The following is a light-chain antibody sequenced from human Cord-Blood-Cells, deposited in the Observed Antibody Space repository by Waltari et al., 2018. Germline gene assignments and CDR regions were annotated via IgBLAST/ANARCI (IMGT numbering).Light chain of an antibody. Sequence: QSALTQPASVSGSPGQSITISCTGTSSDVGSYNLVSWYHQPPGKAPKLMIYEGSKRPSGVSNRVAGSKSGNTASLTISGLQAEDEADYYCCSYAGSSTYVFGTGTKVTVL. CDR2: EGS. CDR3: CSYAGSSTYV. V-gene: IGLV2-23*01. J-gene: IGLJ1*01. CDR1: SSDVGSYNL.